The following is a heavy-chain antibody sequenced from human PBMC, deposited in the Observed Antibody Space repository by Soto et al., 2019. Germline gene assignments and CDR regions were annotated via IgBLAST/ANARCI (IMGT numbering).Heavy chain of an antibody. CDR3: ARDRSRIAARPLDY. CDR2: ISYDGSNK. Sequence: GGSLRLSCAASGFTFSSYAMHWVRQAPGKGLEWVAVISYDGSNKYYADSVKGRFTISRDNSKNTLYLQMNSLRAEDTAVYYCARDRSRIAARPLDYWGQGTLVTVSS. J-gene: IGHJ4*02. D-gene: IGHD6-6*01. V-gene: IGHV3-30-3*01. CDR1: GFTFSSYA.